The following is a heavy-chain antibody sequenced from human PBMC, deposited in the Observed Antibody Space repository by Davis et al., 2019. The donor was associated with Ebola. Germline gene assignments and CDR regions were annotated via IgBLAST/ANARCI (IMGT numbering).Heavy chain of an antibody. V-gene: IGHV1-2*02. Sequence: ASVKVSCKASGYTFTGYYMHWVRQAPGQGFEWMGWINPNSGGTNYAQKFQGRVTMTRDTSISTAYMELSRLRSDDTAVYYCARNKLITIFPHPDFDYWGQGTLVTVSS. CDR3: ARNKLITIFPHPDFDY. J-gene: IGHJ4*02. D-gene: IGHD3-3*01. CDR2: INPNSGGT. CDR1: GYTFTGYY.